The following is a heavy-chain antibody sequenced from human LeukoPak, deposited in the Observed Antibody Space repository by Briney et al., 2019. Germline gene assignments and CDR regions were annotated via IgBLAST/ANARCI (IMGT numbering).Heavy chain of an antibody. J-gene: IGHJ4*02. V-gene: IGHV4-34*01. D-gene: IGHD5-18*01. Sequence: PSETLSLTCAVSGGSFSGFYWSWIRQPPGKGLEWIGEINQSGSTNYNPSLKSRVTISVDTSKNQFSLRLSSVTAADTAVYYCARGPRRGYSYGQHYYFDYWGQGTLVTVSS. CDR2: INQSGST. CDR3: ARGPRRGYSYGQHYYFDY. CDR1: GGSFSGFY.